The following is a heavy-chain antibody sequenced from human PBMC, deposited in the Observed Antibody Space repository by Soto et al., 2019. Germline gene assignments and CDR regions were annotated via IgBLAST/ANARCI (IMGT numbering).Heavy chain of an antibody. Sequence: ASVKVSCKASGYTFTSYYMHWVRQAPGQGLEWMGIINPSGGSTSYAQKFQGRVTMTRDTSTSTVYMELSSLRSEDTAVYYCARSAADIVVVPAAPVEVHYYYYGTDVRGQATTVTGS. CDR2: INPSGGST. CDR1: GYTFTSYY. J-gene: IGHJ6*02. V-gene: IGHV1-46*01. D-gene: IGHD2-2*01. CDR3: ARSAADIVVVPAAPVEVHYYYYGTDV.